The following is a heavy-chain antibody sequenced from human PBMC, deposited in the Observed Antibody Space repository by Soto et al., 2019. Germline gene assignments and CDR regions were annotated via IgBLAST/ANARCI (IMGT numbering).Heavy chain of an antibody. CDR3: AREGGFVWNYVDY. CDR1: GFTFSSYW. D-gene: IGHD3-9*01. Sequence: GSLRLSCAASGFTFSSYWMHWVRQAPGKGLVWVSRINSDGSSTSYADSVKGRFTISRDNAKNTLYLQMNSLRAEDTAVYYCAREGGFVWNYVDYWGQGTLVTVSS. J-gene: IGHJ4*02. CDR2: INSDGSST. V-gene: IGHV3-74*01.